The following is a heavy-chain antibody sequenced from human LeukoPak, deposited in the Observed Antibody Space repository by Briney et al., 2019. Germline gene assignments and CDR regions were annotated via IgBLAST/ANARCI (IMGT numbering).Heavy chain of an antibody. J-gene: IGHJ4*02. CDR3: ARDQEVLPDDYGGIPIYYFDY. Sequence: GASVKVSCKASGGTFSSYAISWVRQAPGQGLEWMGGIIPIFGTANYAQKFQGRVTTTADKSTSTAYMELSSLRSEDTAVYYCARDQEVLPDDYGGIPIYYFDYWGQGTLVTVSS. D-gene: IGHD4-23*01. CDR2: IIPIFGTA. CDR1: GGTFSSYA. V-gene: IGHV1-69*06.